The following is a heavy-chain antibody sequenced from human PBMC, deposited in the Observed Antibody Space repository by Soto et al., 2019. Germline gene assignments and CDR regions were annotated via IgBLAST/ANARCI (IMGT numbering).Heavy chain of an antibody. CDR1: GFTFSSYA. Sequence: GGSLRLSCAASGFTFSSYAMSWVRQAPGKGLEWVSAISGSGGSTYYADSVKGRFTISRDNSKNTLYLQMNSLRAEDTAVYYCAKDYQDIVLMVYAIGYYYMDVWGKGTTDTVSS. D-gene: IGHD2-8*01. CDR2: ISGSGGST. CDR3: AKDYQDIVLMVYAIGYYYMDV. V-gene: IGHV3-23*01. J-gene: IGHJ6*03.